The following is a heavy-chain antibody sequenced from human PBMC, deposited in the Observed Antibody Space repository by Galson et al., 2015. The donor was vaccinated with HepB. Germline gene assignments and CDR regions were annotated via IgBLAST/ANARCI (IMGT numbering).Heavy chain of an antibody. V-gene: IGHV3-23*01. CDR2: ISSSGAST. J-gene: IGHJ3*02. CDR1: GFTFSTHA. Sequence: SLRLSCAASGFTFSTHAMSWVRQAPGQGLEWVSAISSSGASTYFADSVKGRFTISRDNSKNTLYLQMSSLRAEDTAVYYCAKDGGGRRYCSSTSSYLDIWGQGTMVTVSS. D-gene: IGHD2-2*01. CDR3: AKDGGGRRYCSSTSSYLDI.